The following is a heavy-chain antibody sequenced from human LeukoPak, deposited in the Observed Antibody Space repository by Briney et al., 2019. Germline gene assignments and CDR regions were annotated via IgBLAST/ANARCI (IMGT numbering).Heavy chain of an antibody. CDR1: GGSISSGDYY. D-gene: IGHD7-27*01. Sequence: SETLPLTCTVSGGSISSGDYYWSWIRQPPGKGLEWIGYIYYSGSTYYNPSLKSRVTISVDTSKNQFSLKLSSVTAADTAVYYCARDRSGDEAVDYWGQGTLVTVSS. CDR2: IYYSGST. V-gene: IGHV4-30-4*01. CDR3: ARDRSGDEAVDY. J-gene: IGHJ4*02.